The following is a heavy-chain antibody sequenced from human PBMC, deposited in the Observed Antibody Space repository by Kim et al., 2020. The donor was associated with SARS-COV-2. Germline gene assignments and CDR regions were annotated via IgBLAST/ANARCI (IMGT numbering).Heavy chain of an antibody. V-gene: IGHV5-51*01. J-gene: IGHJ4*02. CDR3: ARFRYCSGGSCYPVPLYFDY. CDR2: IYPGDSDT. D-gene: IGHD2-15*01. CDR1: GYSFTSYW. Sequence: GESLKISCKGSGYSFTSYWIGWVRQMPGKGLEWMGIIYPGDSDTRYSPSFQGQVTISADKSISTAYLQWSSLKASDTAMYYCARFRYCSGGSCYPVPLYFDYWGQGTLVTVSS.